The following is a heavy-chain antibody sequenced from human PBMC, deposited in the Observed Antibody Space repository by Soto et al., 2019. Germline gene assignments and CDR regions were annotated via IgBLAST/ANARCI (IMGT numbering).Heavy chain of an antibody. CDR3: ARDYGIIAGSGFDY. J-gene: IGHJ4*02. V-gene: IGHV3-33*01. CDR2: IWYDGSNK. Sequence: QVQLVESGGGVVQPGRSLRLSCAASGFTFSSYGMHWVRQAPGKGLEWVAVIWYDGSNKYYADSVKGRFTISRDNSKNTLYLQMNSLRAEDTAVYYCARDYGIIAGSGFDYWGQGTLVTVSS. CDR1: GFTFSSYG. D-gene: IGHD3-9*01.